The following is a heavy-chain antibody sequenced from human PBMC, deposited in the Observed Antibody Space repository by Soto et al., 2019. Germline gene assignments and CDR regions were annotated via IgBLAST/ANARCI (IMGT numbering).Heavy chain of an antibody. D-gene: IGHD5-12*01. Sequence: ASETLSLTCTVSGGSISSYYWSWIRQPPGKGLEWIGYIYYSGSTNYNPSLKSRVTISVDTSKNQFSLKLSSVTAADTAVYYCARHFDRSGYDDAFDIWGQGTMVT. J-gene: IGHJ3*02. CDR2: IYYSGST. CDR3: ARHFDRSGYDDAFDI. CDR1: GGSISSYY. V-gene: IGHV4-59*08.